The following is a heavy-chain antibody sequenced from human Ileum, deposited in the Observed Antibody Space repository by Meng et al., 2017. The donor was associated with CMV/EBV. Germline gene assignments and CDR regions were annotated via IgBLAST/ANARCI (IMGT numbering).Heavy chain of an antibody. Sequence: GGSLRLSCIASGFTFGDYAMSWVRQAPGKGLEWVSSISSSSSDISYADSVKGRFTISRDNAKDTLHLQMDSLRAEDSAVYYCARDHHLTYYYDTSGYYPWGRGTLVTVSS. D-gene: IGHD3-22*01. CDR2: ISSSSSDI. CDR3: ARDHHLTYYYDTSGYYP. V-gene: IGHV3-21*01. J-gene: IGHJ5*02. CDR1: GFTFGDYA.